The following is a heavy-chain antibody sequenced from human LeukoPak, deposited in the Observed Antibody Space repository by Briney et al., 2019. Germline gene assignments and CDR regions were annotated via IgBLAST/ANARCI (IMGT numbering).Heavy chain of an antibody. D-gene: IGHD4-11*01. V-gene: IGHV1-8*03. CDR3: ARGGDYSNYYWFDP. J-gene: IGHJ5*02. Sequence: ASVKVSCKASGYTFTSYDINWVRQATGQGLEWMGWMNPNSGNTGYAQKFQGRVTITRNTSISTAYMELSSLRSEDTAVYYCARGGDYSNYYWFDPWGQGTLVTVSS. CDR2: MNPNSGNT. CDR1: GYTFTSYD.